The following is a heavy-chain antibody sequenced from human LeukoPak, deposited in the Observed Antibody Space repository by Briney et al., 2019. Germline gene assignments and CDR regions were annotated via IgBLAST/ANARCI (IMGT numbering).Heavy chain of an antibody. CDR3: AKDRRYGVVPAAMGAFDI. J-gene: IGHJ3*02. D-gene: IGHD2-2*01. CDR1: GFAFSDYG. CDR2: ISYDGSNK. Sequence: GGSLRLSCAASGFAFSDYGIHLVRQAPGKGLEWVAVISYDGSNKYYADSVKGRFTISRDNSKNTLYLQMNSLRAEDTAVYYCAKDRRYGVVPAAMGAFDIWGQGTMVTVSS. V-gene: IGHV3-30*18.